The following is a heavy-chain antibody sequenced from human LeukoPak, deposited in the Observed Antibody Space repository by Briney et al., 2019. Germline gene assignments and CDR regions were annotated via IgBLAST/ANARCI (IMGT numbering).Heavy chain of an antibody. CDR3: AKDLSWWAAADH. J-gene: IGHJ1*01. Sequence: PGGSLRLSCAASGFTLSGNAMSWVRQAPGRGLEWVSGVGGDDRTHYADSVRGRFTISRDNSMNTVSLDMNRLRVEDTALYYCAKDLSWWAAADHWGQGALVTVAS. CDR2: VGGDDRT. D-gene: IGHD2-15*01. CDR1: GFTLSGNA. V-gene: IGHV3-23*01.